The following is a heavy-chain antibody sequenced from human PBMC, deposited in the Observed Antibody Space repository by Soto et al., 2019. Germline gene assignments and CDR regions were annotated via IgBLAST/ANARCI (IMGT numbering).Heavy chain of an antibody. J-gene: IGHJ5*02. CDR3: ARYQIGEGFTA. V-gene: IGHV1-8*01. Sequence: QVQLVQSGAEVKRPGASVKVSCKASGYTYTNLDINGVRQASGQGLEWMGWMNPHSDTGFAQKFQGSVTLTRDTPTSTVYMELTSLRFDDTAVYYCARYQIGEGFTAWGQGTPVTVSS. CDR1: GYTYTNLD. CDR2: MNPHSDT.